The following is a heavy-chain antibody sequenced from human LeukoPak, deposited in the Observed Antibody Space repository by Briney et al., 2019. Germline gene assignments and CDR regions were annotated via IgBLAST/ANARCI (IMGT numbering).Heavy chain of an antibody. V-gene: IGHV1-2*02. Sequence: ASVKVSCKASGYTFTGYYTHWVRQAPGQGLEWMGWINPNSGGTNYAQKFQGRVTMTRDTSISTAYMELSRLRSDDTAVYYCASPSGGLRWLFDYWGQGTLVTVSS. CDR3: ASPSGGLRWLFDY. CDR2: INPNSGGT. CDR1: GYTFTGYY. J-gene: IGHJ4*02. D-gene: IGHD4-23*01.